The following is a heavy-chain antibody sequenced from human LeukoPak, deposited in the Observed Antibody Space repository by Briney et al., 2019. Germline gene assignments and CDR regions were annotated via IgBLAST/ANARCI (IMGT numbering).Heavy chain of an antibody. CDR3: ASTGYSSGWYSLDY. CDR1: GGSISSYY. D-gene: IGHD6-19*01. Sequence: SETLSLTCTVSGGSISSYYWSWIRQPPGKGLEWIGYIYYSGSTNYNPSLKSRVTISVDTSKNQFSLKLSSVTAADTAVYYCASTGYSSGWYSLDYWGQGTLVTVSS. V-gene: IGHV4-59*01. J-gene: IGHJ4*02. CDR2: IYYSGST.